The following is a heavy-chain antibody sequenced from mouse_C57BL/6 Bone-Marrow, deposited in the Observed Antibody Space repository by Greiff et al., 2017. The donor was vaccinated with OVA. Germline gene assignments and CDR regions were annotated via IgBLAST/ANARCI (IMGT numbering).Heavy chain of an antibody. CDR1: GYTFTDYY. CDR3: ARGYYGNYSYWYFDV. V-gene: IGHV1-26*01. Sequence: VQLQQSGPELVKPGASVKISCKASGYTFTDYYMNWVKQSHGKSLEWIGDINPNNGGTSYNQKFKGKATLTVDKSSSTAYMELRSLTSEDSAVYDCARGYYGNYSYWYFDVWGKGTTVTVSA. D-gene: IGHD2-1*01. J-gene: IGHJ1*03. CDR2: INPNNGGT.